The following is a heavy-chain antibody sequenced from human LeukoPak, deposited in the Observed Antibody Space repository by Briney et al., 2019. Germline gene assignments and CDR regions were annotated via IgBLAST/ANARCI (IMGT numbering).Heavy chain of an antibody. CDR3: VRDRTSGSWGHYYYYGMDV. V-gene: IGHV3-21*06. CDR1: GFTLSTYS. J-gene: IGHJ6*02. D-gene: IGHD3-16*01. Sequence: GGSLRLSCATSGFTLSTYSMTWVRQAPGKGLEWVSSISSKSRYIHNTDSLKGRFTISRDTARNSLYLEMNSLRAEDTAVYYCVRDRTSGSWGHYYYYGMDVWGQGTTVTVSS. CDR2: ISSKSRYI.